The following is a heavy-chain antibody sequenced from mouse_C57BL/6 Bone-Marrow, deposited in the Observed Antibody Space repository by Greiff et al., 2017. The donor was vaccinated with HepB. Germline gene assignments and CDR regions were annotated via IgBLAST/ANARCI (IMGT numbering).Heavy chain of an antibody. D-gene: IGHD2-1*01. Sequence: QVQLQQPGAELVKPGASVKMSCKASGYTFTSYGITWVKQRPGQGLEGIGDIYPGSGSTNYNEKFKSRATLTVDTSSSTAYMQLSSLTSEDSAVYYCARHGNPFAYWGQGTLVTVSA. CDR1: GYTFTSYG. V-gene: IGHV1-55*01. CDR2: IYPGSGST. CDR3: ARHGNPFAY. J-gene: IGHJ3*01.